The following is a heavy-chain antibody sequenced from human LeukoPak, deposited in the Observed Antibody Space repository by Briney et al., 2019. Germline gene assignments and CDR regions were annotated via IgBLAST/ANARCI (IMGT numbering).Heavy chain of an antibody. J-gene: IGHJ1*01. Sequence: PGGSLRLSCAASGFTVSSNYISWVRQAPGKGLEWVSVIYSGGSTYYADSVKGRFTISRDNSKNTLYLQMNSLRAEDTAVYYCAKDYYGSGSPEYFQHWGQGTLVTVSS. CDR3: AKDYYGSGSPEYFQH. V-gene: IGHV3-66*01. CDR2: IYSGGST. D-gene: IGHD3-10*01. CDR1: GFTVSSNY.